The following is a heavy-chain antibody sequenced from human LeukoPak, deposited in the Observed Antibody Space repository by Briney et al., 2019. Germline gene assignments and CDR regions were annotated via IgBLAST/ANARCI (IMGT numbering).Heavy chain of an antibody. CDR2: INPNSGGT. Sequence: ASVKVSCKASGYTFTGYYMHWVRQAPGQGLEWMGWINPNSGGTNSAQKFQGRVTMTRDTSISTAYMVLSRLRSDDTAVYYCARGIMATNWIYYYYNYMDVWGKGTTVTVSS. CDR3: ARGIMATNWIYYYYNYMDV. D-gene: IGHD5-12*01. J-gene: IGHJ6*03. CDR1: GYTFTGYY. V-gene: IGHV1-2*02.